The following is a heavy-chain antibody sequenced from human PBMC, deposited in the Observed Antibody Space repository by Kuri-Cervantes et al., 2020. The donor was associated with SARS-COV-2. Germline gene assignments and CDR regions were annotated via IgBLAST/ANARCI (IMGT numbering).Heavy chain of an antibody. V-gene: IGHV3-30-3*01. D-gene: IGHD2-8*01. J-gene: IGHJ5*02. Sequence: GESLKISCSASGFTFSSYAMHWVRQAPGKGLEWVAVISYDGSNKYYADSVKGRFTISRDNAKNSLFLQMNSLRADDTAVYYCARGGEDFVQETRNWFEPWGRGTQVTVSS. CDR2: ISYDGSNK. CDR3: ARGGEDFVQETRNWFEP. CDR1: GFTFSSYA.